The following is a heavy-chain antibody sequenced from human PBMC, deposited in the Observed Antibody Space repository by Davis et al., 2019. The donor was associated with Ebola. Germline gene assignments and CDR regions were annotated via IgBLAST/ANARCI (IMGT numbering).Heavy chain of an antibody. J-gene: IGHJ3*02. Sequence: SETLSPTCTVPGDSMKTYLWSWIRQPPGKGLEWIGYIFYSGSTTYNPSLKSRVTMSIDTSKKQFSLKVNSVTPADTAVYYCARNSDYGGNDVFDIWGQGTMVTVSS. CDR3: ARNSDYGGNDVFDI. CDR2: IFYSGST. D-gene: IGHD4-23*01. V-gene: IGHV4-59*01. CDR1: GDSMKTYL.